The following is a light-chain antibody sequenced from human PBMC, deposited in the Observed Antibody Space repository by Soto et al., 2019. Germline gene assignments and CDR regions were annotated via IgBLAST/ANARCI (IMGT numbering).Light chain of an antibody. CDR3: QQYGSSSWT. V-gene: IGKV3-20*01. J-gene: IGKJ1*01. CDR2: GAS. Sequence: EIVLTQSPGTLSLSPGERATLSCRASQSVSSSYLAWYQQKPGQAPRLLIYGASSRATGIPDRFSGSGSGTDFTLTISRPGPEDFAVYYCQQYGSSSWTFGQGTKVEIK. CDR1: QSVSSSY.